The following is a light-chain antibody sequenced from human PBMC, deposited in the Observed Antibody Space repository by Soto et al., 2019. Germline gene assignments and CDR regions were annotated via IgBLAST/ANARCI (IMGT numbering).Light chain of an antibody. Sequence: DIQMTQSPSSLSASVGDRVTITCRASQTIRTYLNWYQQKPGKAPNLLIYTASSLQSGVPSRFSGSGSGTDFTLSISSLQPEDCATYYCQQSYSTPFTFGPGTKVDIK. CDR1: QTIRTY. J-gene: IGKJ3*01. V-gene: IGKV1-39*01. CDR3: QQSYSTPFT. CDR2: TAS.